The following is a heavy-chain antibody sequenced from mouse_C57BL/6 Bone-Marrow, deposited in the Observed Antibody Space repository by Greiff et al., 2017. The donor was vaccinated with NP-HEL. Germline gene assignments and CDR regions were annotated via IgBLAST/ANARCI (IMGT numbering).Heavy chain of an antibody. CDR2: ILPGSGNT. J-gene: IGHJ2*01. Sequence: VQGVESGAELMKPGASVKLSCKATGYTFTGNWIEWVKQRPGHGLEWIGEILPGSGNTYYNERFKGKATFTADTSSNTAYMKLSSLTTEDSAIYYCARDYYGSSYFDYWGQGTTLTVSS. CDR1: GYTFTGNW. D-gene: IGHD1-1*01. CDR3: ARDYYGSSYFDY. V-gene: IGHV1-9*01.